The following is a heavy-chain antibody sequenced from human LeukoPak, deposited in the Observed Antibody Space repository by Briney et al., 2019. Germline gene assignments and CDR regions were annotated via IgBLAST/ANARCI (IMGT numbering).Heavy chain of an antibody. V-gene: IGHV1-69*13. CDR2: IIPIFGTA. Sequence: SVKVSCKASGGTFSSYAISWVRQGPGQGLEWVGGIIPIFGTANYAQKFQGRVTITADESTSTAYMEVSRLRSEDTAVYYCATPRRSYDSSGYAFDIWGQGTMFTVSS. CDR3: ATPRRSYDSSGYAFDI. J-gene: IGHJ3*02. D-gene: IGHD3-22*01. CDR1: GGTFSSYA.